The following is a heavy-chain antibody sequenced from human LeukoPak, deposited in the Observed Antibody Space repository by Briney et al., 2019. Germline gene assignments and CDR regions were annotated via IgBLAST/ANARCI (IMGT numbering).Heavy chain of an antibody. J-gene: IGHJ6*01. CDR3: ARDYDILTGRYYYYYGMDV. CDR1: GGTFSSYA. D-gene: IGHD3-9*01. V-gene: IGHV1-69*13. Sequence: TSVNVSCKASGGTFSSYAISWVRQAPGQGLEWMGGIIPIFGTANYAQKFQGRVTITADESTSTAYMELSSLRSEDTAVYYCARDYDILTGRYYYYYGMDVWGQGTTVTVSS. CDR2: IIPIFGTA.